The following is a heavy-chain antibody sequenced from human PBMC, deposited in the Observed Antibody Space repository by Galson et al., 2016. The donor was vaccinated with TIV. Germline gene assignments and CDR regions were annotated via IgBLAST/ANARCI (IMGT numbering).Heavy chain of an antibody. CDR1: GYIFTNYY. CDR3: ARVSWARAFDY. J-gene: IGHJ4*02. D-gene: IGHD6-13*01. V-gene: IGHV1-2*02. Sequence: SVKVSCKASGYIFTNYYIHWVRQAPGQGLEWMGWINADSGGTIYAQKFQGRVAMTRDTSINTAYLELSGMKSDDTAVYYCARVSWARAFDYWGQGALVTVSS. CDR2: INADSGGT.